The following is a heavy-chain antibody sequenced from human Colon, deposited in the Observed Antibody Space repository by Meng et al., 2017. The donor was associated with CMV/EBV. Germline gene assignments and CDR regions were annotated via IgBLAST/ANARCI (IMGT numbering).Heavy chain of an antibody. CDR3: AKGRARNDYWFDP. V-gene: IGHV4-59*01. CDR2: IYSSGST. D-gene: IGHD4/OR15-4a*01. CDR1: GDSISNDY. Sequence: QGQLQESGPGLVKPSATLSLTCTVSGDSISNDYWSWIRQSPGKGLEWIGYIYSSGSTNYNPSLKSRVTISIDTSKNQFSLKLTSVTAADTAVYYCAKGRARNDYWFDPWGQGTLVTVSS. J-gene: IGHJ5*02.